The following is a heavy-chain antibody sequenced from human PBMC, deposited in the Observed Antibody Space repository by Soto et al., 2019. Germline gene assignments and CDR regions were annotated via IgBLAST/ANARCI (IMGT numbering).Heavy chain of an antibody. CDR2: ISASDGSA. CDR1: GFTFSSYS. V-gene: IGHV3-23*01. J-gene: IGHJ6*02. CDR3: AKGRSYYYYYGVDV. Sequence: GGSLRLSCAASGFTFSSYSMNWVRQAPGKGLEWVSGISASDGSAYYADSVKGRFTISRDNSKSTLYLQMNSLRAEDTALYYCAKGRSYYYYYGVDVWGQGTTVTVSS.